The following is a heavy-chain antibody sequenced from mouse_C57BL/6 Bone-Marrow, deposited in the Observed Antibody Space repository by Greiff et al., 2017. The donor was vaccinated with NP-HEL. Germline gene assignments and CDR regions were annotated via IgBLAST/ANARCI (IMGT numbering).Heavy chain of an antibody. Sequence: EVKVVESGGGLVQSGRSLRLSCATSGFTFSDFYMEWVRQAPGKGLEWIAASRNKANDYTTEYSASVKGRFIVSRDTSQSILYLQMNALRAEDTAIYDCARDAEAGYLDYWGQGTTLTVSS. CDR1: GFTFSDFY. CDR2: SRNKANDYTT. CDR3: ARDAEAGYLDY. D-gene: IGHD2-2*01. J-gene: IGHJ2*01. V-gene: IGHV7-1*01.